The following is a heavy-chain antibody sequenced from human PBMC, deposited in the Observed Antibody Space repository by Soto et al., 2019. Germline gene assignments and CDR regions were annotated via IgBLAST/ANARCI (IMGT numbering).Heavy chain of an antibody. D-gene: IGHD3-3*01. CDR1: GGSFSGYC. V-gene: IGHV4-34*01. J-gene: IGHJ4*02. Sequence: SETLSLTCAVDGGSFSGYCWSWIRQPPGKGLEWIGEINHSGSTNYNPSLKSRVTISVDTSKNQFSLKLSSVTAADMAVYYCASFTIFGVVYSGYFDYWGQGTLVTVSS. CDR3: ASFTIFGVVYSGYFDY. CDR2: INHSGST.